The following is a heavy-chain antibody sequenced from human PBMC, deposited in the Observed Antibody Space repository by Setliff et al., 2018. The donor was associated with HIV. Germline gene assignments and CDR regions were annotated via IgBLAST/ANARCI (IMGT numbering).Heavy chain of an antibody. D-gene: IGHD5-18*01. CDR3: ATQLRRGCSYGSLFDY. V-gene: IGHV3-49*04. CDR1: GFTFGDYA. CDR2: IRSKAYAGTT. Sequence: GGSLRLSCTASGFTFGDYAMSWVRQAPGKGLEWVGFIRSKAYAGTTEYAASVKGRFTISRDDYKSIAYLQMNSMKTEDNAVYYCATQLRRGCSYGSLFDYWGQGTLVTVSS. J-gene: IGHJ4*02.